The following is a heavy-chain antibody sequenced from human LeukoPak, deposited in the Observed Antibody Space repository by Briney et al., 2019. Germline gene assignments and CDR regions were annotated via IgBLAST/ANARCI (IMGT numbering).Heavy chain of an antibody. J-gene: IGHJ5*02. Sequence: SETLSLTCTVSGGSISSGGDYWSWIRQHPGKGLEWIGYIYYSGSTYYNPSLKSRVTISVDTSKNQFSLKLSSVTAADTAVYYCARDIVITPSLRWFDPWGQGTLVTVSS. V-gene: IGHV4-31*03. CDR3: ARDIVITPSLRWFDP. D-gene: IGHD3-16*01. CDR1: GGSISSGGDY. CDR2: IYYSGST.